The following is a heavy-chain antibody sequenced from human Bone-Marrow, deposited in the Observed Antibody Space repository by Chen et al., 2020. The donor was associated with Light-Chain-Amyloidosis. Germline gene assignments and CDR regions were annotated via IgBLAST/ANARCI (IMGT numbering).Heavy chain of an antibody. D-gene: IGHD6-19*01. V-gene: IGHV3-23*01. CDR3: AKALGAVAGTGYYYGMDV. CDR1: GFTFSSYA. Sequence: EVQLLESGGGLVQPGGSLRLSCAASGFTFSSYAMSWVRQAPGKGLEWVSAISGSGGSTYYADSVKGRFTISRDNSKNTLYLRMNSLRAEDTAVYYCAKALGAVAGTGYYYGMDVWGQGTTVTVSS. J-gene: IGHJ6*02. CDR2: ISGSGGST.